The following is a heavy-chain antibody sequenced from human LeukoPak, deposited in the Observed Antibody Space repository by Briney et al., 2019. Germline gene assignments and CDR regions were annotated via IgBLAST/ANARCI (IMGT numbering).Heavy chain of an antibody. J-gene: IGHJ4*02. V-gene: IGHV2-5*01. CDR3: AHLWNNYNYFDY. CDR2: IYWHDEE. Sequence: SGPTLVNPTQTLTLTCTFSGFSLSTNGVGVAWIRQPPAKALEWLALIYWHDEERYSPSLKSRLTVTKDTSRNQVVLTMTNMDPVDTATYYCAHLWNNYNYFDYWGQGTLVTVSP. D-gene: IGHD1/OR15-1a*01. CDR1: GFSLSTNGVG.